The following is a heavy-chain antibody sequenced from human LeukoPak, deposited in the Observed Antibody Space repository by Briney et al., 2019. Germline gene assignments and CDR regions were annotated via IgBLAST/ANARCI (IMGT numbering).Heavy chain of an antibody. CDR1: GGSISSGGYY. CDR2: IYYSGST. D-gene: IGHD3-16*01. Sequence: SETLSLTCTVSGGSISSGGYYWSWIRQHPGKGLEWIGYIYYSGSTYYNPSLKSRVTISVDTSKNQFFLQLRSVTAADTAVYYCARDLGVDDAFDIWGQGTMVTVSS. CDR3: ARDLGVDDAFDI. V-gene: IGHV4-31*03. J-gene: IGHJ3*02.